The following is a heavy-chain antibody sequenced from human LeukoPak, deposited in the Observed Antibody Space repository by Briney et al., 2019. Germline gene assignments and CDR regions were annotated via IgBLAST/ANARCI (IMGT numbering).Heavy chain of an antibody. CDR3: AREIRARDLYYYYGMDV. CDR1: GFTFSDFW. J-gene: IGHJ6*02. Sequence: GGSLRLSCAGSGFTFSDFWMTWVRQTPGKGLEWVANIKEDGTEKNLVDSVKGRFTISGDNSKNTLYLQMNSLRAEDTAVYYCAREIRARDLYYYYGMDVWGQGTTVTVSS. CDR2: IKEDGTEK. V-gene: IGHV3-7*01.